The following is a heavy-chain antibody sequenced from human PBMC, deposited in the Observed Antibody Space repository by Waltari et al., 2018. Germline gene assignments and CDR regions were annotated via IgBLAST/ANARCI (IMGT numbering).Heavy chain of an antibody. CDR3: ARKITMVRGGYNWFDP. J-gene: IGHJ5*02. CDR1: GGSFSGYY. D-gene: IGHD3-10*01. V-gene: IGHV4-34*01. Sequence: QVQLQQWGAGLLKPSETLSLTCAGYGGSFSGYYWSWVRQPPGKGLGWIGEINHSGSTNYNPSLKSRVTISVDTSKNQFSLKLSSVTAADTAVYYCARKITMVRGGYNWFDPWGQGTLVTVSS. CDR2: INHSGST.